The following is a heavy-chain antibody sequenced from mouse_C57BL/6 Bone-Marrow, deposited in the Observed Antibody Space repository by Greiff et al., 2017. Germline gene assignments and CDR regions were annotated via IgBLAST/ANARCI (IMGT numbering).Heavy chain of an antibody. D-gene: IGHD1-1*01. J-gene: IGHJ2*01. CDR2: INYDGSST. V-gene: IGHV5-16*01. CDR1: GFTFSDYY. CDR3: ARDGYYGSDY. Sequence: EVKVVESERGLVQPGSSMKLSCTASGFTFSDYYMAWVRQVPEKGLEWVANINYDGSSTYYLDSLKSRFIISRDNAKNILYLQMSSLKSEDTATYYCARDGYYGSDYWGQGTTLTVSS.